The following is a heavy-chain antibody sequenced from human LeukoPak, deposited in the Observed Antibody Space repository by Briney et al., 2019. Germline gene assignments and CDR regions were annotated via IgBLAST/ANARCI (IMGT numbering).Heavy chain of an antibody. D-gene: IGHD4-17*01. Sequence: ASVKVSCKASGYTFTGYYMHWVRQAPGQGLEWMGIINPSGGSTSYAQKFQGRVTMTRDTSTSTVYMELSSLRSEDTAVYYCARDLGFHYGSDYWGQGTLVTVSS. CDR2: INPSGGST. CDR3: ARDLGFHYGSDY. CDR1: GYTFTGYY. V-gene: IGHV1-46*01. J-gene: IGHJ4*02.